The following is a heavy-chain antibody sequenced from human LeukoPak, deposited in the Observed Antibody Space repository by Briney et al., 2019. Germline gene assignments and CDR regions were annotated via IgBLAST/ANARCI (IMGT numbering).Heavy chain of an antibody. D-gene: IGHD3-22*01. CDR2: IIPILGIA. Sequence: ASVKVSCKASGGTFSSYAISWVRQAPGQGLEWMGRIIPILGIANYAQKFQGRVTITADKSTSTAYMELSSPRSEDTAVYYCARDNGYYYDSSGYYYSDYWGQGTLVTVSS. CDR1: GGTFSSYA. J-gene: IGHJ4*02. CDR3: ARDNGYYYDSSGYYYSDY. V-gene: IGHV1-69*04.